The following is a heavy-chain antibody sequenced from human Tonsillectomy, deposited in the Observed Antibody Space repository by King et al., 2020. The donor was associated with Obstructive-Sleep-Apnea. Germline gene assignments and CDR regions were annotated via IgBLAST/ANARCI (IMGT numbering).Heavy chain of an antibody. CDR1: GFTFSSYG. CDR3: ARDALRYCSSTSCDYYYYGMDV. J-gene: IGHJ6*02. V-gene: IGHV3-33*01. D-gene: IGHD2-2*01. CDR2: IWYDGSNK. Sequence: VQLVESGGGVVQPGRSLRLSCAASGFTFSSYGMHWVRQAPGKGLEWVAVIWYDGSNKYYADSVKGRFTISRDNSKNTLYLQMNSLRAEDTAVYYCARDALRYCSSTSCDYYYYGMDVWGQGTTVTVSS.